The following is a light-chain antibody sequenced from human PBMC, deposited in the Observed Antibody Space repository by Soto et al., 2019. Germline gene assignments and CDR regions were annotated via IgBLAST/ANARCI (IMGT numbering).Light chain of an antibody. CDR2: GNS. CDR3: QSYDSSLSGNYV. V-gene: IGLV1-40*01. CDR1: SSNIGAGYD. J-gene: IGLJ1*01. Sequence: QSVLTQPPSVSGAPGQRVTISCPGSSSNIGAGYDVHWYQQLPGTAPKLLIYGNSNRPSGVPDRFSGSKSGTSASLAITGLQAEDGADYYCQSYDSSLSGNYVFGTGTKVTVL.